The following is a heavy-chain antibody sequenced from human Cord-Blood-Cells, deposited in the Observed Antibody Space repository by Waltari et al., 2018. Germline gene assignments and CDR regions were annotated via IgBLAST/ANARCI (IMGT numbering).Heavy chain of an antibody. Sequence: EVQLVESGGGLVQPGGSLKLSCAASGFTFSGSAMHWVRQASGKGLEWVCGIISKANSNATAYAASVKGRFTISRYDSKNTAYLQMNSLKTEDTAVYYCTRRTENWDTLPSIDYWGQGTLVTVSS. CDR1: GFTFSGSA. J-gene: IGHJ4*02. V-gene: IGHV3-73*01. CDR3: TRRTENWDTLPSIDY. CDR2: IISKANSNAT. D-gene: IGHD7-27*01.